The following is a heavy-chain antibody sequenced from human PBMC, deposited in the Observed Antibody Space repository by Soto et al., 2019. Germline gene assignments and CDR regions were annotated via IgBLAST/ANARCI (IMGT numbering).Heavy chain of an antibody. V-gene: IGHV4-34*01. J-gene: IGHJ4*02. CDR2: INHSGST. Sequence: SETLSLTCAVYGGSFSGYYWSWIRQPPGKGLEWIGEINHSGSTNYNPSLKSRVTISVDTSKNQFSLKLSSVTAADTAVYYCARGRDTAMAQGPHYFDYWGQGTLVTVSS. CDR3: ARGRDTAMAQGPHYFDY. CDR1: GGSFSGYY. D-gene: IGHD5-18*01.